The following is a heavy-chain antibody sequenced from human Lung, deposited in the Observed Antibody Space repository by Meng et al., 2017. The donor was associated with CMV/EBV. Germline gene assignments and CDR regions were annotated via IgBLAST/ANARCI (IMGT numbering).Heavy chain of an antibody. D-gene: IGHD5-24*01. J-gene: IGHJ4*02. CDR2: ISWNSGKT. CDR1: GFTFDDFS. V-gene: IGHV3-43*01. Sequence: EVQLVESGGVVVEPGGSLRLSCAASGFTFDDFSMHWVRQAPGKGLEWVSIISWNSGKTYYADSVRGRFTISRDNIKNSLYLEMSSLRTEDTALYYCSKESDNYALDYWGQGTLVTVSS. CDR3: SKESDNYALDY.